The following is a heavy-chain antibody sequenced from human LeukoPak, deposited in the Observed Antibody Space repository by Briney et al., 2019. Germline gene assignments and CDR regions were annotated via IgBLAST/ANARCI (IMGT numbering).Heavy chain of an antibody. CDR3: ARGPSSQFRTDY. CDR1: GSTFSSYS. CDR2: ISSSSSYI. D-gene: IGHD2-2*01. V-gene: IGHV3-21*01. J-gene: IGHJ4*02. Sequence: GGSLRLSCAASGSTFSSYSMNWVRQAPGKGLEWVSSISSSSSYIYYADSVKGRFTISRDNAKNSLYLQMNGLRAEDTAVYYCARGPSSQFRTDYWGQGTLVTVSS.